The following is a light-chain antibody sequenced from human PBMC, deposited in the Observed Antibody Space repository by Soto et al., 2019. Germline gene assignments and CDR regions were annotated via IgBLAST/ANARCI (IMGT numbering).Light chain of an antibody. Sequence: QSVLTQPPSVSGAPGQRVTISCTGNNSNLGAGYDVHWYQQLPGAAPKLVIFGNRNRPSGVPERFSGSKSGNTASLTISGLQAEDEADYYCSSHNTIGTLQVFGPGTKLTVL. CDR3: SSHNTIGTLQV. CDR2: GNR. J-gene: IGLJ1*01. CDR1: NSNLGAGYD. V-gene: IGLV1-40*01.